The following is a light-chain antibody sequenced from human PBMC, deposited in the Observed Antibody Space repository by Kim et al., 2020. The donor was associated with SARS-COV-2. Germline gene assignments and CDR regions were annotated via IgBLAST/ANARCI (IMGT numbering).Light chain of an antibody. V-gene: IGKV1-5*03. CDR1: QSISSW. Sequence: DIQMTQSPSTLSASVGDRATITCRASQSISSWLAWYQLKPGKSPKLLIYKASSLASGVPSRFSGSESGTEFTLTISSLQPDDFAAYYCQQYYSTSWTFGQGTKVDIK. CDR3: QQYYSTSWT. CDR2: KAS. J-gene: IGKJ1*01.